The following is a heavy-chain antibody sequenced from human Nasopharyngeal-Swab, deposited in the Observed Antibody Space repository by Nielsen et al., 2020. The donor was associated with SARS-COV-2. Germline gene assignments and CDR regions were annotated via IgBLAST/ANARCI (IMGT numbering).Heavy chain of an antibody. CDR3: AKDRDSGDDSEEYYHYYGMDV. D-gene: IGHD5-12*01. V-gene: IGHV3-23*01. Sequence: GGSLRLSCAASGFTFSNFAMSWVRQAPGKGLEWVSVISGDSDTTYYADSVRGRFPISRDNSKHTLNLQMNNLRAEDTAIYYCAKDRDSGDDSEEYYHYYGMDVWGQGAPVTVSS. CDR2: ISGDSDTT. J-gene: IGHJ6*02. CDR1: GFTFSNFA.